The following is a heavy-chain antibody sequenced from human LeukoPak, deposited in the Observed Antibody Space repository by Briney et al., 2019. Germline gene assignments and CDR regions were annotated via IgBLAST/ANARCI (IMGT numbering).Heavy chain of an antibody. CDR2: INHSGST. Sequence: SETLSLTCAVYGGSFSGYYWSWIRQPPGKGLEWIGEINHSGSTNYNPSLKSRVTISVDTSKNQFSLKLNSVTAADTAVYYCARQGGYSSPFAVWGKGTTVTVSS. D-gene: IGHD6-13*01. J-gene: IGHJ6*04. CDR3: ARQGGYSSPFAV. V-gene: IGHV4-34*01. CDR1: GGSFSGYY.